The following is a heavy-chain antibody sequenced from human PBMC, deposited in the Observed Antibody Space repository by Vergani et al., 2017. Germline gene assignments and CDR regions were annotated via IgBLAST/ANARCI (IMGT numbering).Heavy chain of an antibody. Sequence: EVQLVESGGGLVQPGGSLRLSCTASGFTFSSYNMNWVRQAPGKGLEWVSYISRRSDTIYYADSVKGRFTVSRDNAKTSLFLQLNGLRAEDTAVYYCARLNSFDLSGFPEYWGQGTLVTVSS. D-gene: IGHD3-22*01. CDR1: GFTFSSYN. CDR3: ARLNSFDLSGFPEY. J-gene: IGHJ4*02. V-gene: IGHV3-48*01. CDR2: ISRRSDTI.